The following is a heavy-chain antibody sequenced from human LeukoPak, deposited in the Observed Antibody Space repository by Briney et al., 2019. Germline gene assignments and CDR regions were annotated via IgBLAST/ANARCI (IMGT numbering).Heavy chain of an antibody. V-gene: IGHV3-23*01. CDR2: ISGSGGST. CDR3: ATQRITIFGVHQTFDY. Sequence: GGSLRLSCAASGFTFSSYAMSWVRQAPGKGLEWVSAISGSGGSTYYADSVKGRFTISRDNSKNTLYLQMNSLRAEDTAVYYCATQRITIFGVHQTFDYWGQGTLVSVSS. J-gene: IGHJ4*02. CDR1: GFTFSSYA. D-gene: IGHD3-3*01.